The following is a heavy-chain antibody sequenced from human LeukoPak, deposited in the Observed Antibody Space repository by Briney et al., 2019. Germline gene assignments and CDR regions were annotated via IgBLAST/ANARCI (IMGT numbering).Heavy chain of an antibody. J-gene: IGHJ6*02. CDR1: GYTFTSYG. CDR2: ISAYNGNT. D-gene: IGHD6-19*01. CDR3: ARDPEQWLVDHYGMDV. V-gene: IGHV1-18*01. Sequence: GASVKVSCKASGYTFTSYGISWVRQAPGQGLEWMGWISAYNGNTNYAQKLQGRVTMTTDTSTSTAYMELSSLRSEDTAVYYCARDPEQWLVDHYGMDVWGQGTTVTVSS.